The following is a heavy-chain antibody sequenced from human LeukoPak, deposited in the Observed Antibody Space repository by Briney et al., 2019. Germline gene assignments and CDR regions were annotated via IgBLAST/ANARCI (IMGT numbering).Heavy chain of an antibody. CDR3: ARGSGDYRFGRDWFDP. CDR1: GGSISSYY. D-gene: IGHD4-17*01. J-gene: IGHJ5*02. CDR2: IYYSGTT. V-gene: IGHV4-59*01. Sequence: SETLSLTCTVSGGSISSYYWSWIRQPPGKGLEWIGYIYYSGTTNYNPSLKSRVSISVDTSKNQFSLKLSSVTAADTAVYCCARGSGDYRFGRDWFDPWGQGTLVTVSS.